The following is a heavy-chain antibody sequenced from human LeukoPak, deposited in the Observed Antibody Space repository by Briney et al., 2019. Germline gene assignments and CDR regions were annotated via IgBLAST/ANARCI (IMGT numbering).Heavy chain of an antibody. Sequence: GGSLRLSCAASGFTFSSYEMNWVRQAPGKGLEWVANIKQDGNEKYYADSVKGRFTISRDNGKNSLDLQMNSLRAEDTAVYYCARDRTGIAVAGTGLGYWGQGTLVTVSS. D-gene: IGHD6-19*01. CDR1: GFTFSSYE. V-gene: IGHV3-7*01. J-gene: IGHJ4*02. CDR2: IKQDGNEK. CDR3: ARDRTGIAVAGTGLGY.